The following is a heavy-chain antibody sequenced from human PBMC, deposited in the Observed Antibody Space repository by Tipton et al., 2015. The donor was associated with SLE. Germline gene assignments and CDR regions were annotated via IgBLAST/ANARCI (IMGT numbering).Heavy chain of an antibody. CDR3: ATTGGVTMIVPDY. CDR2: INHSGST. Sequence: LSLTCAVSGYSISSGYYWGWFRQPPVKGLEWIGEINHSGSTNYNPSLKSRVTISVDTSKNQFSLKLSSVTAAATAVYYCATTGGVTMIVPDYWGQGTLVTVSS. D-gene: IGHD3-22*01. CDR1: GYSISSGYY. J-gene: IGHJ4*02. V-gene: IGHV4-38-2*01.